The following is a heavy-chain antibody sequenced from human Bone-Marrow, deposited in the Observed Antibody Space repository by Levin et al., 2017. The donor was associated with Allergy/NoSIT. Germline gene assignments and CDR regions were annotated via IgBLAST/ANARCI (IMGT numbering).Heavy chain of an antibody. CDR2: IWYDGSNK. V-gene: IGHV3-33*01. D-gene: IGHD3-10*01. CDR1: GFTFSSYG. CDR3: ARSGGGATRRYYYYYGMDV. J-gene: IGHJ6*02. Sequence: GGSLRLSCAASGFTFSSYGMHWVRQAPGKGLEWVAVIWYDGSNKYYADSVKGRFTISRDNSKNTLYLQMNSLRAEDTAVYYCARSGGGATRRYYYYYGMDVWGQGTTVTVSS.